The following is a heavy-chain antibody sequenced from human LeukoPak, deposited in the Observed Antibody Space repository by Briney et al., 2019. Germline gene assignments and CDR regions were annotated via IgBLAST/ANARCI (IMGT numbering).Heavy chain of an antibody. CDR3: AKSGRGPSDYYYGMDV. V-gene: IGHV3-23*01. CDR2: ISGSGGST. Sequence: GGSLRLSCAAFGFTFSSYAMSWVRQAPGKGLEWVSAISGSGGSTYYADSVKGRFTISRDNSKNTLYLQMNSLRAEDTAVYYCAKSGRGPSDYYYGMDVWGQGTTVTVSS. D-gene: IGHD1-1*01. CDR1: GFTFSSYA. J-gene: IGHJ6*02.